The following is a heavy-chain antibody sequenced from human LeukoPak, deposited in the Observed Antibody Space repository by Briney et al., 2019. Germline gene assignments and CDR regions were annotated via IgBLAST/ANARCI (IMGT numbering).Heavy chain of an antibody. V-gene: IGHV4-30-4*08. CDR1: GGSISSGDYY. J-gene: IGHJ6*02. Sequence: SETLSLTCTVSGGSISSGDYYWSWIRQPPGKGLEWIGYIYYSGSTYYNPSLKSRVTISVDTSKNQFSLKLSSVTAADTAVYYCASVGSYYYGMDVWGQGTTVTVSS. D-gene: IGHD3-10*01. CDR2: IYYSGST. CDR3: ASVGSYYYGMDV.